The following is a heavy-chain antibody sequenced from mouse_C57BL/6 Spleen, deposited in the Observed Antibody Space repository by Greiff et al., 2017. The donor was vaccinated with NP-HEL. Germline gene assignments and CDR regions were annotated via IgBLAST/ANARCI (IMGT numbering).Heavy chain of an antibody. D-gene: IGHD6-2*01. Sequence: ESGPGLVKPSQSLSLTCSVTGYSITSGYYWNWIRQPPGNKLEWMGYISYDGSNNYIPSLKNRITINRDTSKNQFVLKLKSGTTEDAATYYCARGENGNCSVFSPWFAYWGQGTLVTVSA. CDR2: ISYDGSN. V-gene: IGHV3-6*01. J-gene: IGHJ3*01. CDR1: GYSITSGYY. CDR3: ARGENGNCSVFSPWFAY.